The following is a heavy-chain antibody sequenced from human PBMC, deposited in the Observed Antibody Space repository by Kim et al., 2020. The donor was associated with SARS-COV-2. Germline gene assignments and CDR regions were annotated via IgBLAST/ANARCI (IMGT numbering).Heavy chain of an antibody. Sequence: GGSLRLSCAASGFTFSDYYMSWIRQAPGKGLEWVSYISSSSSYTNYADSVKGRFTISRDNAKNSLYLQMNSLRAEDTAVYYCAREDIKTTTGYGMDVWGQGTTVTVSS. D-gene: IGHD1-26*01. V-gene: IGHV3-11*05. CDR3: AREDIKTTTGYGMDV. J-gene: IGHJ6*02. CDR2: ISSSSSYT. CDR1: GFTFSDYY.